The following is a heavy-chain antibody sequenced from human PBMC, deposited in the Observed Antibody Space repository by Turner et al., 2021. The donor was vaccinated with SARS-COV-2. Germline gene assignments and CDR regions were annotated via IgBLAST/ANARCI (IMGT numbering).Heavy chain of an antibody. D-gene: IGHD3-16*01. V-gene: IGHV4-39*01. CDR2: LYSSEST. J-gene: IGHJ4*02. CDR1: GDSIRRTHFY. CDR3: ARHLGGPHSENVLHYFDS. Sequence: QLQLQESGPGVVKPSGTLSLTCSVSGDSIRRTHFYWGWIRQPPGRGLEWIGSLYSSESTYYNSSLKSRLTLSVDKSTNQISLRLTSVTAADTAVYYCARHLGGPHSENVLHYFDSWGQGILVTVSS.